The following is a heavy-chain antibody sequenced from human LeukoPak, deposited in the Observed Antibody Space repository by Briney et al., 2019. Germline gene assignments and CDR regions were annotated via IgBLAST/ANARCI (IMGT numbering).Heavy chain of an antibody. J-gene: IGHJ4*02. V-gene: IGHV3-30-3*01. D-gene: IGHD1-26*01. CDR3: ARGLLHFSRSGSYHFIDY. CDR1: GFTFSSYA. Sequence: GGSLRLSCAASGFTFSSYAMHWVRQAPGNGLEWVAVISYDGSNKYYADSVKGRFTISRDNSKNTLYLQMNSLRAEDTAVYYCARGLLHFSRSGSYHFIDYWGQGTLVTVSS. CDR2: ISYDGSNK.